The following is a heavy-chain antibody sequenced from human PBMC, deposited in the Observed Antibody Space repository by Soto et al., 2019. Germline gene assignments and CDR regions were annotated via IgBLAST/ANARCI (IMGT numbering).Heavy chain of an antibody. CDR1: GFTFGDYG. J-gene: IGHJ4*02. Sequence: EVQLVESGGGLVQPGRSLRLSCTTSGFTFGDYGMSWFRQAPGKGLEWVGFIRSKAYGGTADDAASVKGRFTISRXXXXXXXXXXXXXXXXXXXXXXXXTRDPLHKWLVGLDSWGQGTLVTVSS. V-gene: IGHV3-49*03. D-gene: IGHD6-19*01. CDR3: TRDPLHKWLVGLDS. CDR2: IRSKAYGGTA.